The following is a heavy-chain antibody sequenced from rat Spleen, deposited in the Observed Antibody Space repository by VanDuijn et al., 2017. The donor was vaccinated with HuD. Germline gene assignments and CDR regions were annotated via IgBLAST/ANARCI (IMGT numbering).Heavy chain of an antibody. CDR1: GYSITSNY. Sequence: EVQLQESGPGLVKPSQSLSLTCSVTGYSITSNYWGWIRKFPGNKMEWMGYISYSGSTSYNPSLKSRISITRDTSKNQFCLQLNSVTTEDTATYYCVRQGYLRDWYFDFWGPGTMVTVSS. CDR3: VRQGYLRDWYFDF. CDR2: ISYSGST. D-gene: IGHD2-7*01. J-gene: IGHJ1*01. V-gene: IGHV3-1*01.